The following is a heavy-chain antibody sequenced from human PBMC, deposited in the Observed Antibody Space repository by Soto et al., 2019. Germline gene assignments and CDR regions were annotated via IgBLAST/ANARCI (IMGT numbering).Heavy chain of an antibody. V-gene: IGHV3-7*03. CDR2: IKQDGSEN. CDR3: ARRGRRSGNYADAFDI. Sequence: GGSLRLSCAASGFTLSGYCMSLARPGPGKGLEWVANIKQDGSENYFVDSVKGRFTISRDNAKNSLYLQMNSLKTDDTAVYYCARRGRRSGNYADAFDIWGQGTMVTVSS. CDR1: GFTLSGYC. J-gene: IGHJ3*02. D-gene: IGHD1-26*01.